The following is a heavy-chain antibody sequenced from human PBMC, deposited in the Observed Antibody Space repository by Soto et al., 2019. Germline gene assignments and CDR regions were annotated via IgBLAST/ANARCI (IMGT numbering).Heavy chain of an antibody. D-gene: IGHD6-6*01. CDR2: TGLNGRTT. CDR3: ATVHSTSRSFDY. CDR1: GFTFSMSA. J-gene: IGHJ4*02. V-gene: IGHV3-23*01. Sequence: EVQLLESGGGLVQPGGSLRLSCAASGFTFSMSAMTWVRQAPGKGLEWVSTTGLNGRTTYYADSVKGRFTVSGDNSKNTLDLHMSSLRAEDTAVYYCATVHSTSRSFDYWGQGTLVTVSS.